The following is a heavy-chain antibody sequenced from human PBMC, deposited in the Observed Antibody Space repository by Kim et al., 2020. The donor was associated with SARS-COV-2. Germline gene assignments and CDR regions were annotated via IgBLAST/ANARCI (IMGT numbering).Heavy chain of an antibody. Sequence: GGSLRLSCAASGFTFSSYAMSWVRQAPGKGLDWVSAISGSGGSTYYADSVKGRFTISRDNSKNTLYLQMNSLRAEDTAVYYCAKGGGYSYSWDFDYWGQGTLVTVSS. CDR3: AKGGGYSYSWDFDY. CDR2: ISGSGGST. J-gene: IGHJ4*02. CDR1: GFTFSSYA. V-gene: IGHV3-23*01. D-gene: IGHD5-18*01.